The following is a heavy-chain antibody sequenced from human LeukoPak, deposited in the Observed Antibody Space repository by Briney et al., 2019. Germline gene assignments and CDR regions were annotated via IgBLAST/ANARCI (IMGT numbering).Heavy chain of an antibody. V-gene: IGHV3-9*01. D-gene: IGHD6-19*01. CDR2: ISWDSRNI. CDR1: GFTFDDYA. CDR3: ARGNRDTSGFYFYYGMDV. J-gene: IGHJ6*02. Sequence: PGGSLRLSCAASGFTFDDYAMFWVRQAPGKGLEWVSGISWDSRNISYAASVKGRFTTSRDNGKNSLYLQMNSLRPDDTALYYCARGNRDTSGFYFYYGMDVWGPGSTVTVSS.